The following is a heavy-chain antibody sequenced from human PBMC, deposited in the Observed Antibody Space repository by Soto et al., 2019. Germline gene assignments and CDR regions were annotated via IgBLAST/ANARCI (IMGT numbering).Heavy chain of an antibody. CDR3: ARSQTTVTSYDY. CDR1: GYTFSSYD. D-gene: IGHD4-17*01. Sequence: ASVKVSCKASGYTFSSYDINWVRQATGQGLEWMGWMNPNSGNTGYAQKFQGRVTTTRNTSISTAYMELSSLRSEDTAVYYCARSQTTVTSYDYWGQGTLVTVAS. CDR2: MNPNSGNT. V-gene: IGHV1-8*01. J-gene: IGHJ4*02.